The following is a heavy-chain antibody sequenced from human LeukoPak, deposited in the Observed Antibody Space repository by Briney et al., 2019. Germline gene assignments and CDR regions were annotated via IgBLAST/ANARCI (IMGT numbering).Heavy chain of an antibody. J-gene: IGHJ4*02. V-gene: IGHV1-2*02. CDR1: GYTFTGYY. D-gene: IGHD6-13*01. CDR2: INPNSGGT. CDR3: ARARWCSSSWYGDY. Sequence: ASVKVSCKASGYTFTGYYMHWVRQAPGQGLEWMGWINPNSGGTNYAQKFQGRVTMTRDTSISTAYMELSRLRSDDTAVYYCARARWCSSSWYGDYWGQGTLVTVSS.